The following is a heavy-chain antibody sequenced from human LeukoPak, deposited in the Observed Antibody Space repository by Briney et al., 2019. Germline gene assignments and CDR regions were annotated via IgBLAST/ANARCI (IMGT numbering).Heavy chain of an antibody. Sequence: PGGSLRLSCAVSGFTFSSYVMTWVRQAPGKGLEWVSGISGSGGRTYYADSVKGRFTLSRDKSKNTLYLQMNSLRAEDTAVYYCAKSVTYYYDDIATWGQGTLVTVSS. J-gene: IGHJ5*02. CDR1: GFTFSSYV. V-gene: IGHV3-23*01. CDR2: ISGSGGRT. CDR3: AKSVTYYYDDIAT. D-gene: IGHD3-22*01.